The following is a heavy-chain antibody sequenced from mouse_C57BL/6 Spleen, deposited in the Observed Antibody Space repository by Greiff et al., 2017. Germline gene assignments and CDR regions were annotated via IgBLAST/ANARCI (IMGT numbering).Heavy chain of an antibody. Sequence: QVQLQQSGAELVKPGASVKLSCKASGYTFTGYSMHWVKQRSGQGLEWIGRFYPGSGSNKYNEKFKGKATLTADKSSSTAYMQLSRVTSEDSAVYCCARYDEGDWDFDVGGTGTTVTVSA. CDR2: FYPGSGSN. CDR3: ARYDEGDWDFDV. CDR1: GYTFTGYS. V-gene: IGHV1-62-2*01. J-gene: IGHJ1*03.